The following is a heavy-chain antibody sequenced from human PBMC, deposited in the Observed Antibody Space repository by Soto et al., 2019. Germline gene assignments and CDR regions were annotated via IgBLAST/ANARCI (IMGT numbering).Heavy chain of an antibody. D-gene: IGHD4-17*01. Sequence: QVQLVQSGAEVKQPGASVKVSCKASGYTFTNYGFTWVRQAPGKGLEWMGWISTYNGNTKYAQKVQGRLTMTTDTYTSTANMELTSLRSDDTAVYYCARTTVTASYYSMDVWGKGTPVTVSS. CDR3: ARTTVTASYYSMDV. J-gene: IGHJ6*03. CDR1: GYTFTNYG. CDR2: ISTYNGNT. V-gene: IGHV1-18*01.